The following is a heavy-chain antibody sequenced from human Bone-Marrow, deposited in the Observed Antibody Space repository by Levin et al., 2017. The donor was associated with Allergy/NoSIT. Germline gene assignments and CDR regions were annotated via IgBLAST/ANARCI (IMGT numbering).Heavy chain of an antibody. CDR2: ISRDGIKK. Sequence: PGGSLRLSCAASGFDFSIYDMEWVRQAPGRGLEWVATISRDGIKKYSYADSVKGRFTISRDYYKNMVYLQMNSLRTGDTAMYYCARGAWNSDTPMGIANSWGRGTLVTVSS. D-gene: IGHD5-18*01. V-gene: IGHV3-30-3*01. J-gene: IGHJ4*02. CDR1: GFDFSIYD. CDR3: ARGAWNSDTPMGIANS.